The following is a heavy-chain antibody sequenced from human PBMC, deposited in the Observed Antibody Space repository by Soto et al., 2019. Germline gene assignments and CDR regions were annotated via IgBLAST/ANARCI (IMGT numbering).Heavy chain of an antibody. CDR3: ARAYYYGSGSYSKDFDY. D-gene: IGHD3-10*01. V-gene: IGHV1-18*04. CDR1: GYTFTSYG. Sequence: ASVKVSCKASGYTFTSYGISWVRQAPGQGLEWMGWISAYNGNTNYAQKLQGRVTMTTDTSTSTAYMELRSLRSDDTAVYYCARAYYYGSGSYSKDFDYWGQGTLVTVSS. CDR2: ISAYNGNT. J-gene: IGHJ4*02.